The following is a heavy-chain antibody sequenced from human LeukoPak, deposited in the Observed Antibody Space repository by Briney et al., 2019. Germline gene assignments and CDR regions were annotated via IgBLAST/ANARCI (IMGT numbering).Heavy chain of an antibody. CDR3: ARAPTALVRGATFDY. CDR1: GRSISSYY. J-gene: IGHJ4*02. CDR2: IYYSGST. D-gene: IGHD5-18*01. V-gene: IGHV4-59*01. Sequence: PSETLPLTCTVSGRSISSYYWSWIRQPPGKGLEWIGYIYYSGSTNYNPSLKSRVTISVDTSKNQFSLKLSYVAAADTAVYYCARAPTALVRGATFDYWGQGTLVTVSS.